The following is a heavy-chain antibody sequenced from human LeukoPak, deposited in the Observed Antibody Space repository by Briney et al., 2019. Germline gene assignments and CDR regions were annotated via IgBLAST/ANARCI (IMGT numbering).Heavy chain of an antibody. Sequence: GRSLRLSCAASGFTFSSYGMHWVRKAPGKGLEWVAVISYDGSNEYYADSVKGRFTISRDNSKNTLYLQMNSLRAEDTAVYYCAKDTEYSYGYGMDVWGQGTTVTVSS. CDR3: AKDTEYSYGYGMDV. D-gene: IGHD5-18*01. CDR2: ISYDGSNE. CDR1: GFTFSSYG. V-gene: IGHV3-30*18. J-gene: IGHJ6*02.